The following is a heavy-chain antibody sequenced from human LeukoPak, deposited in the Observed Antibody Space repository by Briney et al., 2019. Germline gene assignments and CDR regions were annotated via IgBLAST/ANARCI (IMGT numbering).Heavy chain of an antibody. CDR3: ARDHLGTLDS. CDR2: IRPDENEK. V-gene: IGHV3-7*01. CDR1: GFTFNTYY. D-gene: IGHD7-27*01. J-gene: IGHJ4*02. Sequence: GGSLRLSCSVSGFTFNTYYMTWVRQAPGKGLEWVANIRPDENEKNYVGSVKGRFTISRDNAKNSVYLQMNSLRPEDTAVYYCARDHLGTLDSWGQGTLVTVSS.